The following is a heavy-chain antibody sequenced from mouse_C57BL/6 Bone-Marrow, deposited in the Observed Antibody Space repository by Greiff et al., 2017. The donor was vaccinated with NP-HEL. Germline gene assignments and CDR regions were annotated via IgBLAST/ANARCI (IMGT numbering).Heavy chain of an antibody. J-gene: IGHJ2*01. V-gene: IGHV14-1*01. D-gene: IGHD1-1*01. Sequence: VQLQQSGAELVRPGASVKLSCTAPGFNIKDYYMHWVKQRPEQGLEWIGRIDPEDGDTEYAPKFQGKATMTADTSSNTAYLQLSSLTSEDTAVYYCTTYPYYYGSSSDYWGQGTTLTVSS. CDR2: IDPEDGDT. CDR3: TTYPYYYGSSSDY. CDR1: GFNIKDYY.